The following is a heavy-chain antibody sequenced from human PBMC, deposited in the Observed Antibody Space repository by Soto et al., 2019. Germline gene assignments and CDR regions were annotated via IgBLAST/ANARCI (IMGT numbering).Heavy chain of an antibody. CDR2: IYYSGST. J-gene: IGHJ3*02. Sequence: PSETLSLTCTVSGGSISSGGYYWSWIRQHPGKGLEWIGYIYYSGSTYYNPSLKSRVTISVDTSKNQFSLKLSSVTAADTAVYYCARENHKNAFDIWGQGTMVTVSS. V-gene: IGHV4-31*03. CDR3: ARENHKNAFDI. CDR1: GGSISSGGYY.